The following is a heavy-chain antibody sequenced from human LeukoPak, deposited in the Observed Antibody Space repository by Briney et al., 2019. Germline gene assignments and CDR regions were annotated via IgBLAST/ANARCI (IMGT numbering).Heavy chain of an antibody. CDR3: ARSAVRGVACDY. CDR1: GFTFSGFS. D-gene: IGHD3-10*01. J-gene: IGHJ4*02. V-gene: IGHV3-48*01. CDR2: ISTSSRST. Sequence: GSLRLSCPASGFTFSGFSMHWVRQAPGKGLEWLSYISTSSRSTYYADSVKGRFTISRDNAKNTLLLDMHSLRPGDSAVYYCARSAVRGVACDYWGQGTLLTVSS.